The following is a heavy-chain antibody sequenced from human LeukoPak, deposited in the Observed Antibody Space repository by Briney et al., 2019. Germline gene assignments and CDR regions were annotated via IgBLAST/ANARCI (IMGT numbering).Heavy chain of an antibody. Sequence: GGSLRLSCVASGFTFSSYGMHWVRQAPGKGLEWVAVIWYDGSNKYYADSVKGRFTISRDNSKNTLYLQMNSLRAEDTAVYYCAKGPVGAHPAWGQGTPVTVSS. D-gene: IGHD1-26*01. CDR2: IWYDGSNK. CDR1: GFTFSSYG. V-gene: IGHV3-33*06. J-gene: IGHJ5*02. CDR3: AKGPVGAHPA.